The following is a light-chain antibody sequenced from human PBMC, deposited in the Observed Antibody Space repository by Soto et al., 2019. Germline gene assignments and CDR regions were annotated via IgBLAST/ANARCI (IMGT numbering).Light chain of an antibody. Sequence: EMVMTQSPATLSVSPGDGATLSCRASQSVGSNLAWFQQKPGQAPRLLIYGASTRATGIPARFSGSGSGTEFTLTISSLQSEDFAGYYCQQYYNWPRTFGQGTKLEIK. V-gene: IGKV3-15*01. J-gene: IGKJ2*01. CDR3: QQYYNWPRT. CDR2: GAS. CDR1: QSVGSN.